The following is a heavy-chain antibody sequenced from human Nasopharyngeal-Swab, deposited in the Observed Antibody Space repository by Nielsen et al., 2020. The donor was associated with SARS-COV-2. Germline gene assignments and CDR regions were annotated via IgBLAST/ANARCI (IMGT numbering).Heavy chain of an antibody. V-gene: IGHV3-23*01. CDR1: GFTFSSYA. J-gene: IGHJ4*02. Sequence: GSFLQLCCAASGFTFSSYAMSWVRQAPGKRLEWVSAISGSGGSTYYADSVKGRFTISRDNSKNTLYLQMNSLRAEDTAVYYCAKGYCSSTSCYNVFDYWGQGTLVTVSS. CDR3: AKGYCSSTSCYNVFDY. D-gene: IGHD2-2*02. CDR2: ISGSGGST.